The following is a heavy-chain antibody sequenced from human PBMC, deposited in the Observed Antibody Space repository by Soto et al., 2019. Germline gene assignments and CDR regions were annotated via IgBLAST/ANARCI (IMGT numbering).Heavy chain of an antibody. Sequence: QVQLQESGPGLVKPSQTLSFTGPFPGGSFTSGGYSWGWIRRHPGKGLEWIGYIYYSGSTSYNPPLKSRVTISVDTSKNQFSLKLSSVTAADTAVYYCARDERSSGWYGRFDYWGQGTLVTVSS. CDR1: GGSFTSGGYS. V-gene: IGHV4-31*03. CDR2: IYYSGST. D-gene: IGHD6-19*01. J-gene: IGHJ4*02. CDR3: ARDERSSGWYGRFDY.